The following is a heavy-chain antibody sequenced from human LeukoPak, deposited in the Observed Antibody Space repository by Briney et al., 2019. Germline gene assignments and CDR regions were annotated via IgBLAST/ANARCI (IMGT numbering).Heavy chain of an antibody. J-gene: IGHJ4*02. V-gene: IGHV4-39*07. CDR1: GGSISSSSYY. CDR2: IYTSGST. CDR3: ARGEDY. Sequence: LETLSLTCTVSGGSISSSSYYWGWIRQPPGKGLEWIGRIYTSGSTNYNPSLKSRVTMSVDTSKNQFSLKLSSVTAAGTAVYYCARGEDYWGQGTLVTVSS.